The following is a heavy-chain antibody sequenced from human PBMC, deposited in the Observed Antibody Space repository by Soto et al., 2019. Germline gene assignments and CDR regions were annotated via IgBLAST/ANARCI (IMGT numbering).Heavy chain of an antibody. D-gene: IGHD3-10*01. CDR2: INPSGGST. J-gene: IGHJ5*02. CDR1: GYTFTSYY. Sequence: QVQLVQSGAEVKKPGASVKVSCKASGYTFTSYYMHWVRQAPGQGLEWMGIINPSGGSTSYAQKCQGRVTLSRDTSRSTVYMELSSLRSEDTAVYYCARDYYGSGSPSKFNWFDPWGQGTLVTVSS. V-gene: IGHV1-46*01. CDR3: ARDYYGSGSPSKFNWFDP.